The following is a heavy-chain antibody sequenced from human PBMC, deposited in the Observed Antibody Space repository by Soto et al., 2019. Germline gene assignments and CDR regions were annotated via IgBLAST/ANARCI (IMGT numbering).Heavy chain of an antibody. D-gene: IGHD3-16*01. V-gene: IGHV1-58*01. CDR3: AAGRARELRASYFDN. CDR2: IAVASGNT. J-gene: IGHJ4*02. CDR1: GFTLTNSI. Sequence: ASVKVSCKASGFTLTNSIVQWVRQARGQPLEWIGWIAVASGNTYYSQKFQERVTITRDMSTSTAYMELSILRSEDTAVFYCAAGRARELRASYFDNWGQGTLVTVSS.